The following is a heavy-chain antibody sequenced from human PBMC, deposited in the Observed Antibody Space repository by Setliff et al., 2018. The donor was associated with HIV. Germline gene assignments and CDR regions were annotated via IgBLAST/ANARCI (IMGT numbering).Heavy chain of an antibody. CDR1: GRSFSGYY. J-gene: IGHJ5*02. CDR2: FDSSGGT. V-gene: IGHV4-59*10. Sequence: SETLSLTCAVYGRSFSGYYWNWIRQSPGKGLEWIGRFDSSGGTDYNPSLKSRVTISKDTSKNQLSLKLTSVTAADTAVYYCARRAVQDGTVTSSNWFDPWGQGTLVTVSS. D-gene: IGHD1-7*01. CDR3: ARRAVQDGTVTSSNWFDP.